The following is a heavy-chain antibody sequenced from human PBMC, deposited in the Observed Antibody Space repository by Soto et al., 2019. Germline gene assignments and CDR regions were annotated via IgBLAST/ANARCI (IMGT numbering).Heavy chain of an antibody. CDR1: GFTFSSYS. CDR3: ARDGSGFWSGFSFGGLYYSDY. V-gene: IGHV3-48*01. J-gene: IGHJ4*02. CDR2: ITSSSGTI. Sequence: EVQLVESGGGLIQPGGSLRLSCAASGFTFSSYSMNWVRQTPGKGLEWISHITSSSGTIYYADSVKGRFTISRDNAKNSLYRQMNSLRAEDTAVHFCARDGSGFWSGFSFGGLYYSDYWGQGTLVTVSS. D-gene: IGHD3-3*01.